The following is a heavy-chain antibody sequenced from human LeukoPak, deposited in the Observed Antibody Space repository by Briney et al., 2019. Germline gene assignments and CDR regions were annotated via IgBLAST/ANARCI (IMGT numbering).Heavy chain of an antibody. CDR3: ARGATYYDILTGP. CDR1: GGSISSYY. D-gene: IGHD3-9*01. V-gene: IGHV4-59*01. J-gene: IGHJ4*02. Sequence: PSETLSLTCTVSGGSISSYYWSWIRQPPGKGLEWIGYIYYSGSTNYNTSLKSRVTISVDTSKNQFSLKLSSVTAADTAVYYCARGATYYDILTGPWGQGTLVTVSS. CDR2: IYYSGST.